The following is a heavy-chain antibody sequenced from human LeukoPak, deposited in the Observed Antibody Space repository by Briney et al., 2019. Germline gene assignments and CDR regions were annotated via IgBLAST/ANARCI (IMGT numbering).Heavy chain of an antibody. J-gene: IGHJ4*02. Sequence: HPQRNAPHCVSAISGSGGYTYYTDSVKGRFTISRDNSKNTLFLQMNSLRAEDTAVYYCAKDGAVPYYFDYWGQGTLVTVSS. D-gene: IGHD6-19*01. V-gene: IGHV3-23*01. CDR3: AKDGAVPYYFDY. CDR2: ISGSGGYT.